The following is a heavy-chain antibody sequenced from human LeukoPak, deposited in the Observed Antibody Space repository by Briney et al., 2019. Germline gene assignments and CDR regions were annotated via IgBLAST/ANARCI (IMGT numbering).Heavy chain of an antibody. CDR1: GGSISSSSYY. D-gene: IGHD1-26*01. J-gene: IGHJ4*02. CDR3: ARDPRKYSGSYFDY. CDR2: IYYSGST. Sequence: SETLSLTCTVSGGSISSSSYYWSWIRQPPGKGLEWIGYIYYSGSTNYNPSLKSRVTISVDTSKNQFSLKLSSVTAADTAVYYCARDPRKYSGSYFDYWGQGTLVTVSS. V-gene: IGHV4-61*01.